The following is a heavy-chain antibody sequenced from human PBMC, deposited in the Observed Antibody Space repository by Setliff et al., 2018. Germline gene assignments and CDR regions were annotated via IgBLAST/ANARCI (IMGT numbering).Heavy chain of an antibody. CDR3: ARHLLVQGTYHFDY. CDR1: GGSISSGSYY. V-gene: IGHV4-39*01. Sequence: SETLSLTCSVSGGSISSGSYYRGWIRQSPGKGLEWIGSMYYSGSTYYNPSLKGRVTLSVDTTKNQFSLKLTSMTAADTAVYFCARHLLVQGTYHFDYWGQGSPVTVS. CDR2: MYYSGST. D-gene: IGHD3-10*01. J-gene: IGHJ4*02.